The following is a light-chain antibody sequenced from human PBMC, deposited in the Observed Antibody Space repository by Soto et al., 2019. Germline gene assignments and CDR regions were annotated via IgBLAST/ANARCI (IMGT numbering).Light chain of an antibody. J-gene: IGLJ1*01. CDR1: SSYIGAYYY. CDR3: FSFKHTITHV. V-gene: IGLV2-14*03. Sequence: AVLTEAASVSGAPRQSITIYCNSTSSYIGAYYYVSWFQQHPGKVPKLMVSDVNNRPSGVSNRFSGSKSGNTAYLTIYGLQFEVEAEYFCFSFKHTITHVFGTGTXVTV. CDR2: DVN.